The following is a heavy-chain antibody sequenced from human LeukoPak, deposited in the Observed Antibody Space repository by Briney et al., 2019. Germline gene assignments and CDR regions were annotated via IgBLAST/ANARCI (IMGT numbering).Heavy chain of an antibody. CDR3: AKDGRYQLLNGGMFDY. Sequence: GALRLSCAASGFTFSSYAMSWVRQAPGKGLEWVSAISGSGGSTYYADSVKGRFTTSRDNSKNTLYLQMNSLRAEDTAVYYCAKDGRYQLLNGGMFDYWGQGTLVTVSS. V-gene: IGHV3-23*01. CDR2: ISGSGGST. CDR1: GFTFSSYA. J-gene: IGHJ4*02. D-gene: IGHD2-2*01.